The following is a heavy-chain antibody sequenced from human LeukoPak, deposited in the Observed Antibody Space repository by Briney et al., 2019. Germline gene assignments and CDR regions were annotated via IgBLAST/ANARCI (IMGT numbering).Heavy chain of an antibody. CDR1: GYTFTSYG. CDR3: ARVPSVTTEGGAFDI. J-gene: IGHJ3*02. Sequence: GASVKVSCKASGYTFTSYGISWVRQAPGQGLEWMGWISAYNGNTNYAQKLQGRVTMTTDTSTSTAYMELRSLRSDDTAVYYCARVPSVTTEGGAFDIWGQGTMVTVSS. V-gene: IGHV1-18*01. D-gene: IGHD4-17*01. CDR2: ISAYNGNT.